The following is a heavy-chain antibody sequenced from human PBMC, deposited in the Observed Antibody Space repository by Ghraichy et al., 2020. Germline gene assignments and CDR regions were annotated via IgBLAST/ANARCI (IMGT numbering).Heavy chain of an antibody. D-gene: IGHD1-14*01. Sequence: LSLTCAASGFSFTDYWMHWVRQTPGRGLEWVSHLNIDGTTVNYADSVKGRFTISRDNAKNTMYLQMISLTVEDTAVYYCVRSYKDGLRHFDYWGQGTLVTVSS. J-gene: IGHJ4*02. CDR1: GFSFTDYW. V-gene: IGHV3-74*01. CDR3: VRSYKDGLRHFDY. CDR2: LNIDGTTV.